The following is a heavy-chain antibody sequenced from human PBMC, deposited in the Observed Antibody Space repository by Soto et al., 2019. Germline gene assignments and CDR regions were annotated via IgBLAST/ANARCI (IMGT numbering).Heavy chain of an antibody. CDR3: ARDPFVDLLGDYVWNANDY. D-gene: IGHD4-17*01. J-gene: IGHJ4*02. V-gene: IGHV3-7*01. Sequence: GGSLRLSCAASGFTFSSYWMSWVRQAPGKGLEWVANIKQDGSEKYYVDSVKGRFTISRDNAKNSLYLQMNSLRAEDTAVYYCARDPFVDLLGDYVWNANDYWGQGTLVTVSS. CDR2: IKQDGSEK. CDR1: GFTFSSYW.